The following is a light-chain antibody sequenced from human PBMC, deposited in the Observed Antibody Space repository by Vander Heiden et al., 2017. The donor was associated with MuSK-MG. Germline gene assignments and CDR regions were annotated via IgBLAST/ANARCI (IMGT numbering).Light chain of an antibody. J-gene: IGKJ4*01. V-gene: IGKV1-39*01. CDR2: AAS. CDR3: QQSDSNLALT. CDR1: QSISSY. Sequence: DIQMTQSPSSLSASVGDRVTITCRASQSISSYLNWYQQKPGKAPKLLIYAASSLQSGVPSRFSGSGYGTDFTLTISSLQPEDFATYYCQQSDSNLALTFGGGTKVEIK.